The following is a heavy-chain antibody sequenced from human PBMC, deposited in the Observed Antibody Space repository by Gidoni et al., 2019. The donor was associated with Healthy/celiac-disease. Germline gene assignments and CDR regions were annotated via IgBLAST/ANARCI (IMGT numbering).Heavy chain of an antibody. CDR2: IIPILGIA. CDR3: ARPPSGQLWFFD. V-gene: IGHV1-69*09. J-gene: IGHJ4*02. CDR1: VGTFRSYA. D-gene: IGHD2-21*01. Sequence: QVQLVQSGAEVKKPGSSVKVSCKASVGTFRSYAISWVRQAPGQGLEWMGRIIPILGIANYAQKFQGRVTITADKSTSTAYMELSSLRSEDTAVYYCARPPSGQLWFFDWGQGTLVTVSS.